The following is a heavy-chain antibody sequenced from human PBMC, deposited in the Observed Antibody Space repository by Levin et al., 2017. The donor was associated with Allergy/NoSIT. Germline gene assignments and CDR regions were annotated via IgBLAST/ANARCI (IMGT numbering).Heavy chain of an antibody. J-gene: IGHJ3*01. Sequence: SETLSLTCAVYGGSFGGYHWSWIRQPPGKGLEWIGEISHRGFTTYNPSLNSRVTISLDTSRNQFSLKLNSLTATDTAVYYCAVFLFRYGTFDVCGQGTMVTVSS. CDR1: GGSFGGYH. D-gene: IGHD3-3*01. CDR2: ISHRGFT. V-gene: IGHV4-34*01. CDR3: AVFLFRYGTFDV.